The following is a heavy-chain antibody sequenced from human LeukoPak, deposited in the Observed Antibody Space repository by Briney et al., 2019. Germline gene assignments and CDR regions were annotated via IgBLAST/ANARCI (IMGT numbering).Heavy chain of an antibody. D-gene: IGHD6-13*01. CDR3: ARESGIAAALDL. CDR1: GFTFSDYY. Sequence: AGGSPRLSCEASGFTFSDYYMSWIRQAPGKGLEWVSYISSSSSTIYYADSVKGRFTISRDNAKNSLYLQMNSLRAEDTAVYYCARESGIAAALDLWGQGTLVTVSS. CDR2: ISSSSSTI. J-gene: IGHJ5*02. V-gene: IGHV3-11*04.